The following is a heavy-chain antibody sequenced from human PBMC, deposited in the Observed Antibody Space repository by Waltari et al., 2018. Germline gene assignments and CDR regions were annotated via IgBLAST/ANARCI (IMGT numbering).Heavy chain of an antibody. J-gene: IGHJ4*02. Sequence: LQLQESGPGLVKPSETLSLTCTVSGGSIGSRSYYRGWIRQPPGKGLAWSGIIYYTGSTSNNPALKSRVTISVDTSKNQFSLRLSSVAAADTAVYYCARHGAIVVVGATYYFDYWGQGTLVTVSS. CDR3: ARHGAIVVVGATYYFDY. D-gene: IGHD2-15*01. CDR1: GGSIGSRSYY. CDR2: IYYTGST. V-gene: IGHV4-39*01.